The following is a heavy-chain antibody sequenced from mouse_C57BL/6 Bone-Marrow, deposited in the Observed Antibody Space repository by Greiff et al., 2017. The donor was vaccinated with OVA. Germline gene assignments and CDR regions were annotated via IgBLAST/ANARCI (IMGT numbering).Heavy chain of an antibody. CDR3: ARGDYGWFAY. Sequence: EVQLQQSGPELVKPGASVKISCKASGYTFTDYYMNWVKQSHGKSLEWIGDINPNNGGTSYNQKFKGKATLTVDKSSSTAYMELRSLTSEDSAVYYCARGDYGWFAYWGQGTLVTVSA. CDR1: GYTFTDYY. V-gene: IGHV1-26*01. CDR2: INPNNGGT. J-gene: IGHJ3*01. D-gene: IGHD2-4*01.